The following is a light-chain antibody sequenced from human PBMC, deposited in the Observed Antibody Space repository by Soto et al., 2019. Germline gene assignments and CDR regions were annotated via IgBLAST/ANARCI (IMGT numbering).Light chain of an antibody. CDR1: QSVGTN. CDR2: GAS. J-gene: IGKJ1*01. CDR3: QQYNNWPRT. V-gene: IGKV3-15*01. Sequence: ETVMTQSPATLSVSPGERATLSCRASQSVGTNLAWHQQRRGRAPRLLIYGASSRATDIPARFSGSGSGTEFTLTISSLQSEDFAVYYCQQYNNWPRTFGQGTEVEI.